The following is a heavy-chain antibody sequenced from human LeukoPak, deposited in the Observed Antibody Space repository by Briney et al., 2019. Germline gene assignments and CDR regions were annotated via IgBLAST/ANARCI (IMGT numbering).Heavy chain of an antibody. CDR2: IYYSGST. V-gene: IGHV4-30-4*01. CDR1: GGPISSGDYY. J-gene: IGHJ6*02. CDR3: AREGIRVNYYYYGMDV. D-gene: IGHD2/OR15-2a*01. Sequence: SETLSLTCTVSGGPISSGDYYWSWIRQPPGKGLEWIGYIYYSGSTYYNPSLKSRVTISVDTSKNQFSLKLSSVTAADTAVYYCAREGIRVNYYYYGMDVWGQGTTVTVSS.